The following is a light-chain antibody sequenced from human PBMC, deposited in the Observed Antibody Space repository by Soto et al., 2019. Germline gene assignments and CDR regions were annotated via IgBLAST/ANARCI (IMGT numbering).Light chain of an antibody. J-gene: IGKJ5*01. CDR1: QSVSSY. Sequence: EIVLTQSPATLSFSPGERATLSCRASQSVSSYLAWYQQKPGQTPRLPIYDASNRATGIPARFSGSGSGTDFTLTISSLEPEDFAVYYCQQRSNWPPITFGLGTRLEIK. V-gene: IGKV3-11*01. CDR2: DAS. CDR3: QQRSNWPPIT.